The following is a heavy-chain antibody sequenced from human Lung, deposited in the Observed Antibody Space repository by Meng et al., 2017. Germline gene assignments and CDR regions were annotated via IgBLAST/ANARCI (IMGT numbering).Heavy chain of an antibody. V-gene: IGHV4-34*01. D-gene: IGHD4-11*01. CDR1: GGSFSDYY. CDR3: ARGPTTMAHDFDY. J-gene: IGHJ4*02. Sequence: QDQLLQGGAGLLKPPETLPPTCVVSGGSFSDYYWSWIRQPPGKGLEWIGEINHSGSTNYNPSLESRATISADTSQNNLSLKLSSVTAADSAVYYCARGPTTMAHDFDYWGQGTLVTVSS. CDR2: INHSGST.